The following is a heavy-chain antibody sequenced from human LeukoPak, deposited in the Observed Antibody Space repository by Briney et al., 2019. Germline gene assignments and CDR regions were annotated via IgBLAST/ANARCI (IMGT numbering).Heavy chain of an antibody. Sequence: SETLSLTCTVSGGSVSSGSYYWSWIRQPPGKGLEWIGYIYYSGSTNYNPSLKSRVTISVDTSKNQFSLKLSSVTAADTAVYYCASEPACSGGSCYSYHYGMDVWGQGTTVTVSS. CDR1: GGSVSSGSYY. D-gene: IGHD2-15*01. V-gene: IGHV4-61*01. J-gene: IGHJ6*02. CDR3: ASEPACSGGSCYSYHYGMDV. CDR2: IYYSGST.